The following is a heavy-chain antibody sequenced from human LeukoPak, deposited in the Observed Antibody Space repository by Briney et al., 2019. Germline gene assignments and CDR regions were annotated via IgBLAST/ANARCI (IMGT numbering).Heavy chain of an antibody. CDR3: ARDRRSNWFDP. CDR2: IYSGGST. Sequence: GGSLRLSCAASGFTVSSNYISWVRQAPGKGLEWVSVIYSGGSTYYADSVKGRFTISRDNSKNTLYLQMNSLRAEDTAVYYCARDRRSNWFDPWGQRTLVTVSS. V-gene: IGHV3-66*02. J-gene: IGHJ5*02. D-gene: IGHD3-16*02. CDR1: GFTVSSNY.